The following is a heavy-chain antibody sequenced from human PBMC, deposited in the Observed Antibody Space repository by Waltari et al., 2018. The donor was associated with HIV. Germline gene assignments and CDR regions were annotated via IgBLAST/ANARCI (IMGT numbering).Heavy chain of an antibody. CDR1: GFSFSSYA. CDR3: AKPQGGWELLGDFDM. D-gene: IGHD1-26*01. J-gene: IGHJ3*02. V-gene: IGHV3-23*04. CDR2: ISGNGGNT. Sequence: EVQLVESGGGLVQPGGSLRVSCAASGFSFSSYAMSWVRQGPGKGLGGVAVISGNGGNTSYADSVKGQFTIARDNSKHTLYLQMNSLRANDTAVYYGAKPQGGWELLGDFDMWGQGTMVAVSS.